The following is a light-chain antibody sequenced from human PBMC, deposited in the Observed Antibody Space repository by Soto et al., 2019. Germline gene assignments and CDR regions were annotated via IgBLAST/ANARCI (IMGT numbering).Light chain of an antibody. CDR2: DAS. CDR1: QSVSNNY. CDR3: QQYGSSPRT. V-gene: IGKV3-20*01. Sequence: EIVLTQSPDTLSLSPGERATLSCRASQSVSNNYLAWYQQKAGQAPRPLTYDASNRATGIPARFSGSGSGTDFTLTISSLEPEDFAVYYCQQYGSSPRTFGQGTKVDI. J-gene: IGKJ1*01.